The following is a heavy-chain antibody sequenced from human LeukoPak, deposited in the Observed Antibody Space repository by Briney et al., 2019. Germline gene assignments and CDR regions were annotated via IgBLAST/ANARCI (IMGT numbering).Heavy chain of an antibody. V-gene: IGHV1-69*05. CDR3: GTTSLDYGWRTVGYMDV. J-gene: IGHJ6*03. D-gene: IGHD4-17*01. CDR1: GGNLNNHA. Sequence: GASVKLSCKASGGNLNNHAVSWVRQAPGQGLEWMGGIIPMFGSAHYAQRFQERITITTDESTTTAYMELSSLRSQDTAVYYCGTTSLDYGWRTVGYMDVWGKGTTVTVSS. CDR2: IIPMFGSA.